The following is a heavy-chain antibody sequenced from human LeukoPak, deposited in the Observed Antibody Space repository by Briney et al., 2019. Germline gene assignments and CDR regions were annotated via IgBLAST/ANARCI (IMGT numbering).Heavy chain of an antibody. D-gene: IGHD1-26*01. CDR2: TRYDGSNK. V-gene: IGHV3-30*02. CDR3: AKDRSGSYSQGLDY. J-gene: IGHJ4*02. Sequence: GGSLRLSCAASGFTFSSYGMHWVRQAPGKGLEWVAFTRYDGSNKYYADSVKGRFTISRDNSKNTLYLQMNSLRAEDTAVYHCAKDRSGSYSQGLDYWGQGTLVTVSS. CDR1: GFTFSSYG.